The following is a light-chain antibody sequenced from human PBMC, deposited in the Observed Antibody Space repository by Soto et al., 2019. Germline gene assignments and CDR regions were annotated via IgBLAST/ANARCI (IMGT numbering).Light chain of an antibody. V-gene: IGKV3-20*01. CDR1: QSVSSYY. CDR2: DAS. J-gene: IGKJ1*01. Sequence: EIVLTQSPGTLSLFPGERATLSCRASQSVSSYYLAWYQQKPGQAPRLLIYDASSRATGIPDRFSGSGSGTDFTLTISRLEPEDFAVYYCQQYGSSRTFDQGTKVEIK. CDR3: QQYGSSRT.